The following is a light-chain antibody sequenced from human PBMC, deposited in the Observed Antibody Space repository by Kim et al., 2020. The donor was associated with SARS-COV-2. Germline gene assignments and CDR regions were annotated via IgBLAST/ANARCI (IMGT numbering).Light chain of an antibody. V-gene: IGKV3-11*01. J-gene: IGKJ2*01. CDR2: DAS. CDR1: QSVSSY. Sequence: LSPGASATPCCRASQSVSSYLAWYQQKPGQAPRLLNYDASNRATGIPTRFSGSGSGTDFTLTISSLEPEDFAVYYCQQRSNWPLYTFGQGTKLEI. CDR3: QQRSNWPLYT.